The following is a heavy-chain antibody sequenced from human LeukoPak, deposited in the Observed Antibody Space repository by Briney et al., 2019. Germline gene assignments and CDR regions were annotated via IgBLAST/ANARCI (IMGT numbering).Heavy chain of an antibody. J-gene: IGHJ4*02. CDR1: GGTFSSYA. D-gene: IGHD3-22*01. V-gene: IGHV1-69*13. CDR2: IIPIFGTA. Sequence: SVKVSCKASGGTFSSYAISWVRQAPGQGLEWMGGIIPIFGTANYAQKFQGRVTITADESTSTAYMELSSLRSEDTAVYYCVYDSSGYYYSDYWGQGTLVTVSS. CDR3: VYDSSGYYYSDY.